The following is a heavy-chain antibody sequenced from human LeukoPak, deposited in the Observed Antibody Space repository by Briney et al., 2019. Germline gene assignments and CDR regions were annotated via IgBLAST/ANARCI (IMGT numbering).Heavy chain of an antibody. CDR1: GGSITSTNW. J-gene: IGHJ4*02. CDR3: TRESGPYCPFGY. D-gene: IGHD1-26*01. V-gene: IGHV4-4*02. CDR2: ISLTGRT. Sequence: SGTLSLTCGVSGGSITSTNWWSWVRQPPGQGLEWIGEISLTGRTNYNPSLIGRVIMSLDESRNQLSLTLTSVTTADTAMYYCTRESGPYCPFGYWGQGTLVVVPS.